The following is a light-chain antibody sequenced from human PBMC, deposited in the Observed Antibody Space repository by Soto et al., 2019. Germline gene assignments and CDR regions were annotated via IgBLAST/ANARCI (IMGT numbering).Light chain of an antibody. J-gene: IGKJ4*01. CDR1: QSVSSN. CDR3: QQYNDGGVT. Sequence: EILMTQSPATLSVSPGERATLSCRASQSVSSNLAWYQQKPGQAPRLLIYGASTRATGIPARFSGSGSGTEFTLTISSLQSGDFAVYYCQQYNDGGVTFGGGTKMEIK. V-gene: IGKV3-15*01. CDR2: GAS.